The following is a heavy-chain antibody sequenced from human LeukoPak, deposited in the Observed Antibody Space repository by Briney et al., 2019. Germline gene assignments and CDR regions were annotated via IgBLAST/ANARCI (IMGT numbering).Heavy chain of an antibody. CDR1: GFTFSSYG. D-gene: IGHD3-10*01. J-gene: IGHJ6*03. Sequence: GGSLRLSCAASGFTFSSYGMHWVRQAPGKGLEWVAFIRYNGNNQYYADSVKGRFTISRDNSKNTLYLQMNSLKGDDTAVYYCAKDSAFYYIDIWGKGTTVIISS. CDR3: AKDSAFYYIDI. CDR2: IRYNGNNQ. V-gene: IGHV3-30*02.